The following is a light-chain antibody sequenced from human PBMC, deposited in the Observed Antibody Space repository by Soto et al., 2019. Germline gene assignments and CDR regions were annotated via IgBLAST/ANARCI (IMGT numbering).Light chain of an antibody. CDR3: QQYGSSLLGT. V-gene: IGKV3-20*01. Sequence: EIVLTQSPGTLSLSPGEGATLSCRASQSVSSSHLAWYQQKPCQAPRLLIYGASSRATGIPDRFSGSGSGTDFTPTISRLEPQDFAVYYCQQYGSSLLGTFGQGTKLDIK. CDR2: GAS. CDR1: QSVSSSH. J-gene: IGKJ1*01.